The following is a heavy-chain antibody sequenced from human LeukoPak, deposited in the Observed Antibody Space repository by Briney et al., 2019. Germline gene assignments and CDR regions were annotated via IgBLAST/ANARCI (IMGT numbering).Heavy chain of an antibody. V-gene: IGHV4-38-2*01. D-gene: IGHD3-16*02. J-gene: IGHJ4*02. Sequence: SETLSLTCAVSGYAIRSGFYWGWLRQPPGKELESIGSIYHAGSTYYTPSLKSRVTISVDTSKNHFSLSLNSVTVADTAVYYCARYRYGGPADYWGPGTQITVSS. CDR2: IYHAGST. CDR3: ARYRYGGPADY. CDR1: GYAIRSGFY.